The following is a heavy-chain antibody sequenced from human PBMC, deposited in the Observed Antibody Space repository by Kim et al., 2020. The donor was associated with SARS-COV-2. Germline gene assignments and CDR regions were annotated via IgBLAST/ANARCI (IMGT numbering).Heavy chain of an antibody. CDR1: GFTFSSYS. CDR2: ISSSSSTI. J-gene: IGHJ4*02. Sequence: GGSLRLSCAASGFTFSSYSMNWVRQAPGKGLEWVSYISSSSSTIYYADSVKGRFTISRDNAKNSLYLQMNSLRDEDTAVYYCARDLEPGSSGYLPFDYWGQGTLVTVSS. D-gene: IGHD3-22*01. CDR3: ARDLEPGSSGYLPFDY. V-gene: IGHV3-48*02.